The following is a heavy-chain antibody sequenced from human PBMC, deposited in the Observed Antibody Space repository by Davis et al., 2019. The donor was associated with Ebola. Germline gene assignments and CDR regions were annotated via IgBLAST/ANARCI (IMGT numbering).Heavy chain of an antibody. CDR1: GGSFSGYY. CDR2: INHSGST. CDR3: ARGYCSGGSCYYYGMDV. D-gene: IGHD2-15*01. J-gene: IGHJ6*04. V-gene: IGHV4-34*01. Sequence: MPGGSLRLSCAVYGGSFSGYYWSWIRQPPGKGLEWIGEINHSGSTNYNPSLKSRVTISVDTSKNQFSLKLTSVTAADTAVYYCARGYCSGGSCYYYGMDVWGKGTTVTVSS.